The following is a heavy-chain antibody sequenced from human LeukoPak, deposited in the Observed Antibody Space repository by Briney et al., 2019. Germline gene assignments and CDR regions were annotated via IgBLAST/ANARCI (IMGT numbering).Heavy chain of an antibody. J-gene: IGHJ6*03. Sequence: PGGSLRLSCAASGFTFSSYGMHWVRQAPGKGLEWVAFIRYDGSDKYYADSVKGRFTISRDNSKNTLYLQMNSLRAEDTAVYYCAKVSREYYDSSGYYYPYYYYYMDVWGKGTTVTISS. CDR1: GFTFSSYG. D-gene: IGHD3-22*01. CDR3: AKVSREYYDSSGYYYPYYYYYMDV. CDR2: IRYDGSDK. V-gene: IGHV3-30*02.